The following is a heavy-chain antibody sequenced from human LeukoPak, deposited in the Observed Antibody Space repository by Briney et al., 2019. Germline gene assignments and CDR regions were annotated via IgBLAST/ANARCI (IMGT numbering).Heavy chain of an antibody. CDR3: AREGSYYGMDV. CDR1: GFTFRSYG. D-gene: IGHD3-10*01. Sequence: PGRSLRLSCAASGFTFRSYGMHWVRQAPGKGLDWVAVTWYEGGNKYYADSVKGRFTISRDNSKNTLYLQMNSLRAEDTAVYYCAREGSYYGMDVWGQGTTVTVSS. J-gene: IGHJ6*02. CDR2: TWYEGGNK. V-gene: IGHV3-33*01.